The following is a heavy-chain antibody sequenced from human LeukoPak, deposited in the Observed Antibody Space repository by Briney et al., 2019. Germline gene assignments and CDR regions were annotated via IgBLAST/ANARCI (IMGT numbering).Heavy chain of an antibody. J-gene: IGHJ4*02. Sequence: PGGSLRLSCAASGFTFSSYSMNWVRQAPGKGLEWVSAISGSGASTYYADSVKGRFSISRDNSKNTLYLQMDSLRGEDTAVYYCAKDFRIGYSAHFDYWGQGALVTVSS. D-gene: IGHD2-21*01. V-gene: IGHV3-23*01. CDR3: AKDFRIGYSAHFDY. CDR2: ISGSGAST. CDR1: GFTFSSYS.